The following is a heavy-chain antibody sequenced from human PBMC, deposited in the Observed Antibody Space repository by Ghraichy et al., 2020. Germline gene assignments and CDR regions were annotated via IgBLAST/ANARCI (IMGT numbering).Heavy chain of an antibody. V-gene: IGHV3-23*01. CDR3: AKAKSYYYGMDD. CDR1: GFTFSSYA. CDR2: ISGSGGST. J-gene: IGHJ6*02. D-gene: IGHD4/OR15-4a*01. Sequence: GGSLRLSCAASGFTFSSYAMSWVRQAPGKGLEWVSAISGSGGSTYYADSVKGRFTISRDNSKNTLYLQMNSLRAEDTAGYYCAKAKSYYYGMDDWGQGTTVTVSS.